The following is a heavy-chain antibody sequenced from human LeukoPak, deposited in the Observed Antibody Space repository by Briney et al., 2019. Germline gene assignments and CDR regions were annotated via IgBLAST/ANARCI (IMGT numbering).Heavy chain of an antibody. J-gene: IGHJ5*02. CDR1: GFTFSSYA. Sequence: PGGSLRLSCAASGFTFSSYAMSWVRQAPGKGLEWVSAISGSGGSTYYADSVKGRFTISRDNSKNTLYLQMNSLRAEDTAVYYCAKDPPGSGSRSEDFRFDPWGQGTLVTVSS. CDR2: ISGSGGST. CDR3: AKDPPGSGSRSEDFRFDP. V-gene: IGHV3-23*01. D-gene: IGHD3-10*01.